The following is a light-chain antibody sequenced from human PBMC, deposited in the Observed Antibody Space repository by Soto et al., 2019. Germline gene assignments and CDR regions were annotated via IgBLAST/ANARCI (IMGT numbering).Light chain of an antibody. CDR2: GNK. J-gene: IGLJ3*02. CDR1: SSNIGAGFD. Sequence: QSVLTQPPSVSGAPGQRVTISCAGSSSNIGAGFDVHWYQHLPGTAPKLLIYGNKNRPSGVSDRFSGSKSGTSASLAITGLQAEDEAVYYCQSYDNSRPGSWVFGGGTKLTVL. V-gene: IGLV1-40*01. CDR3: QSYDNSRPGSWV.